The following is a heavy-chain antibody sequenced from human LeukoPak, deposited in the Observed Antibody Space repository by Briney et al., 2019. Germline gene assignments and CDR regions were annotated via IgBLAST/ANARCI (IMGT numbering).Heavy chain of an antibody. Sequence: ASVKVSCKASGGTFSSYAISWVRQAPGQGLEWIGGIIPIFGTANYAQKFQGRVTITADESTSTAYMELSSLRSEDTAVYYCAIATGYSSSWSPLLFDYWGQGTLVTVSS. CDR1: GGTFSSYA. CDR3: AIATGYSSSWSPLLFDY. V-gene: IGHV1-69*13. J-gene: IGHJ4*02. D-gene: IGHD6-13*01. CDR2: IIPIFGTA.